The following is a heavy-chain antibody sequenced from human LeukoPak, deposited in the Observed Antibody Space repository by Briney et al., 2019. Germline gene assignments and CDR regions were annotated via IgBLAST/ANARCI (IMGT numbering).Heavy chain of an antibody. J-gene: IGHJ4*02. D-gene: IGHD3-22*01. CDR3: TRDHPHYYDSSGYYYAHYYFDY. Sequence: GGSLRLSCTASGFTSGDYAMSWVRQAPGKGLEWVGFIRSKAYGGTTEYAASVRGRFTISRDDSKSIAYLQMNSLKTEDTAVYYCTRDHPHYYDSSGYYYAHYYFDYWGQGTLVTVSS. CDR2: IRSKAYGGTT. CDR1: GFTSGDYA. V-gene: IGHV3-49*04.